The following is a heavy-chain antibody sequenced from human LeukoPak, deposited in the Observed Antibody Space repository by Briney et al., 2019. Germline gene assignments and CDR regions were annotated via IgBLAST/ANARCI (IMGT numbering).Heavy chain of an antibody. V-gene: IGHV3-74*01. CDR2: IDSDGSTT. D-gene: IGHD6-19*01. J-gene: IGHJ4*02. CDR3: ARGRIAVAGTFDY. Sequence: PGGSLRLYCAASVFTFSGHWMHWVRQAPGKGLVWVSRIDSDGSTTSYADSVKGRFTISRDNAKNTLYLQMNSLRVEDTAVYYCARGRIAVAGTFDYWGQGTLVTVSS. CDR1: VFTFSGHW.